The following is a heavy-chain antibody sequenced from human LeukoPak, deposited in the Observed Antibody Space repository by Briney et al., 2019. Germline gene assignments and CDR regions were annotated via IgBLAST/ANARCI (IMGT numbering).Heavy chain of an antibody. V-gene: IGHV1-2*02. CDR1: GYTFTGYY. CDR2: INPNSGGT. Sequence: GASVKVSCKASGYTFTGYYMHWVRQVPGQGLEWMGWINPNSGGTNYAQKFQGRVTMTRDTSISTAYMELSRLRSDDTAVYYCARDRRRRGPLPMDYWGQGTLVTVSS. CDR3: ARDRRRRGPLPMDY. D-gene: IGHD1-14*01. J-gene: IGHJ4*02.